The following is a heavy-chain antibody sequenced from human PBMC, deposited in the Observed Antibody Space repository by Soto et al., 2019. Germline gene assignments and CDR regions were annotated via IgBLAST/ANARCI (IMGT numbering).Heavy chain of an antibody. D-gene: IGHD2-15*01. Sequence: SVKVSCKASGFTFTSSAMQWVRQARGQRLEWIGWIVVGSGNTNYAQKFQERVTITRDMSTSTAYMELSSLRSEDTAVYYCAAGSDCSGGSCYKEFDYWGQGTLVTVSS. V-gene: IGHV1-58*02. J-gene: IGHJ4*02. CDR1: GFTFTSSA. CDR2: IVVGSGNT. CDR3: AAGSDCSGGSCYKEFDY.